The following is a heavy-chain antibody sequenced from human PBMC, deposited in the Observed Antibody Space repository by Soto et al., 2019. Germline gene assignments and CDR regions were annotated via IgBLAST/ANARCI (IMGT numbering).Heavy chain of an antibody. CDR2: ISVYHGNT. Sequence: ASVKVSCKTAGYNFLNYGMSWVRQAPGQGPEWMGWISVYHGNTIYAQNFQGRVTMTTDTSTSTAYMELTILRSDDTGVYYCARHHGGDTMALLYWGKGTLVTVSS. J-gene: IGHJ4*02. CDR3: ARHHGGDTMALLY. V-gene: IGHV1-18*04. D-gene: IGHD3-10*01. CDR1: GYNFLNYG.